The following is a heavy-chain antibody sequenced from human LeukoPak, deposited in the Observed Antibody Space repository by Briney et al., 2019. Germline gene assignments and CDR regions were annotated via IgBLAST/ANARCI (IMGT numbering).Heavy chain of an antibody. CDR2: IYPGDSDT. D-gene: IGHD3-9*01. CDR1: GYSFTTYW. Sequence: GESLKISCKSSGYSFTTYWIGWVRQMPGKGLEWMGIIYPGDSDTTYSPSFQGQVTISANNSISTAYLPWSSLKASDTAMYYCARADILTGRNWFDPWGQGTLVTVSS. V-gene: IGHV5-51*01. CDR3: ARADILTGRNWFDP. J-gene: IGHJ5*02.